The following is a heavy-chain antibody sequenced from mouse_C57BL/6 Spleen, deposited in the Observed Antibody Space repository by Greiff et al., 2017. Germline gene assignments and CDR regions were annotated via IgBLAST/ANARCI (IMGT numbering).Heavy chain of an antibody. Sequence: QVQLQQPGAELVMPGASVKLSCKASGYTFTSYWMHWVKQRPGHGLEWIGELDPSDSYTNYNQKFKGKSTLTVDKSSSTAYMQLSSLTSEDSAVYYCARRTTVPYYFDYWGQGTTLTVSS. CDR1: GYTFTSYW. J-gene: IGHJ2*01. D-gene: IGHD1-1*01. CDR3: ARRTTVPYYFDY. CDR2: LDPSDSYT. V-gene: IGHV1-69*01.